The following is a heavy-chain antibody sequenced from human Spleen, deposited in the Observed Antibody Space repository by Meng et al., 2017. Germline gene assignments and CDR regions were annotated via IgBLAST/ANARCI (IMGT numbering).Heavy chain of an antibody. Sequence: SQTLSLTCAVSGYSITGSYNWGWIRQSPGKGLEWIGSIYQSGSTYYNPSLKSRVTMSADTSKNQFSLKLTSVTAADTAVYFCARTAYSYGRLFDYWGQGTLVTVSS. CDR1: GYSITGSYN. CDR3: ARTAYSYGRLFDY. CDR2: IYQSGST. J-gene: IGHJ4*02. V-gene: IGHV4-38-2*01. D-gene: IGHD5-18*01.